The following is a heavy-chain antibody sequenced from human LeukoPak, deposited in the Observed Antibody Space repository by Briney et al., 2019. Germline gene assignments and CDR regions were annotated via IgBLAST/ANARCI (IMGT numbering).Heavy chain of an antibody. CDR3: ARMATGYSSGWFDP. CDR1: GFTFTNYA. CDR2: VFYDGTMQ. J-gene: IGHJ5*02. V-gene: IGHV3-30*04. D-gene: IGHD6-19*01. Sequence: PGGSLRLSCVGSGFTFTNYAMHWVRQAPGKGLEWVAVVFYDGTMQYYIDSVKGRFTISRDNSKNTLYLQMNSLRAEDTAVYYCARMATGYSSGWFDPWGQGTLVTVSS.